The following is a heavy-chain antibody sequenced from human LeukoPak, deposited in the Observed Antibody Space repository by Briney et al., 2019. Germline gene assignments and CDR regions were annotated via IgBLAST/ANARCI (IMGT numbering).Heavy chain of an antibody. D-gene: IGHD7-27*01. CDR2: ISWNSGSI. Sequence: GGSLRLSCAASGFTFDDYAMHWVRQAPGKGLEWVSGISWNSGSIGYADSVKGRFTISRDNAKNSLYLQMNSLRAEDTAVYYCAKGIVNWGKYYFDYWGQGTLVTVSS. CDR1: GFTFDDYA. V-gene: IGHV3-9*01. J-gene: IGHJ4*02. CDR3: AKGIVNWGKYYFDY.